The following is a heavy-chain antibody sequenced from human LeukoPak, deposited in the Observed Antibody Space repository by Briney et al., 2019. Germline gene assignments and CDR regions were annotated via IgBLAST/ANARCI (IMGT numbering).Heavy chain of an antibody. CDR2: IKRKTDGGIT. V-gene: IGHV3-15*01. J-gene: IGHJ3*02. Sequence: GGSLRLSCTVSGFTFSNACVSWVRNAREKAVFWVGRIKRKTDGGITDYAAPLKGRFTRQRDDSKNTVDVQMNSLKTEDTAVYYCTTDTNVWHAFDIWGQGTMVTVSS. CDR1: GFTFSNAC. D-gene: IGHD2-21*01. CDR3: TTDTNVWHAFDI.